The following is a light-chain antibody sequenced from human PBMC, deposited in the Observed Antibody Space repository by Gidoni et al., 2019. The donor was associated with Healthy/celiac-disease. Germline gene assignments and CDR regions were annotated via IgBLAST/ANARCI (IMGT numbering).Light chain of an antibody. Sequence: DIQMTQSPSSLSASVGDRVTITCRASQTISSYLNWYQQKPGKAPQLLIYAASSLQSGVPSGFSGSGSGTDFTLTISSLQPEDFATYYCQQSYSTPYTFGQGTKLEIK. CDR1: QTISSY. CDR3: QQSYSTPYT. J-gene: IGKJ2*01. CDR2: AAS. V-gene: IGKV1-39*01.